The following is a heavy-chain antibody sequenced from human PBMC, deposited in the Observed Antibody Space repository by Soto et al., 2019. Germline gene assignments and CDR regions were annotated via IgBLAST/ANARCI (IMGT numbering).Heavy chain of an antibody. V-gene: IGHV4-39*01. CDR3: ARRQSSSWYGL. CDR1: GGSISSSSFH. Sequence: PSETLSLTCTVSGGSISSSSFHWGWIRQPPGKGLEWIGSIYYSGSTYYSPSLKSRVTISVDTSKNQFSLKLSSVTAADTAVYYCARRQSSSWYGLWGQGTLVTVSS. D-gene: IGHD6-13*01. CDR2: IYYSGST. J-gene: IGHJ4*02.